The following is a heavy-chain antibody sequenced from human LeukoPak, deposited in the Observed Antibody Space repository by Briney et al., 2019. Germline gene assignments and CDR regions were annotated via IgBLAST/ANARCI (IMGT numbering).Heavy chain of an antibody. D-gene: IGHD3-22*01. Sequence: GESLKIPCKGSGYSFTSYWIGWVRQMPGKGLEWMGIIYPGDSDTRYSPSFQGQVTISADKSISTAYLQWSSLKASDTAMYYCARSGYYYDSSGYYQYDYWGQGTLVTVSS. J-gene: IGHJ4*02. CDR2: IYPGDSDT. CDR3: ARSGYYYDSSGYYQYDY. CDR1: GYSFTSYW. V-gene: IGHV5-51*01.